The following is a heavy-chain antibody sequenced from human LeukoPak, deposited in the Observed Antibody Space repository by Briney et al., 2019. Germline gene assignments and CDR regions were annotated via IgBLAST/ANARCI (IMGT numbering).Heavy chain of an antibody. J-gene: IGHJ6*02. V-gene: IGHV3-33*01. D-gene: IGHD6-13*01. CDR1: GFTFSSYG. CDR3: ARDWRSSSWYGVRDYYYGMDV. CDR2: IWYDGSNK. Sequence: GGSLRLSCAASGFTFSSYGMHWVRQAPGKGLEWVAVIWYDGSNKYYADSVKGRFTISRDNSKNTLYLQMNSLRAEDTAVYYCARDWRSSSWYGVRDYYYGMDVWGQGTTVTVSS.